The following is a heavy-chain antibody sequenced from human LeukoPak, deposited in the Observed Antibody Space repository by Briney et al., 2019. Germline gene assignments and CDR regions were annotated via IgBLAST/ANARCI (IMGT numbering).Heavy chain of an antibody. CDR1: GFTVRNNY. V-gene: IGHV3-66*01. D-gene: IGHD3-16*01. J-gene: IGHJ6*02. CDR3: AKDLRFGGIYDYYYGVDV. Sequence: GGSLRLSCAASGFTVRNNYMSWVRQAPGKGLEWVSVIYSGGSTYYADSVKGRFTISRDNSKNTLYLQMSSLRAEDTAVYYCAKDLRFGGIYDYYYGVDVWGQGTTVTVSS. CDR2: IYSGGST.